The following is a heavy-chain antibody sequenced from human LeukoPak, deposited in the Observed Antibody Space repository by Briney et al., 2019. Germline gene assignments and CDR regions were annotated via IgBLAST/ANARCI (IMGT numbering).Heavy chain of an antibody. Sequence: ASVKVSCKSSGYTFTSYGISGVRQAPGQGLEWMGWISAYNGNTNYAQKLQGRVTMTKDTSTSTAYMELRSLRSDDTAVYYCARDTIYGDYEENYWGQGTLVTVSS. J-gene: IGHJ4*02. CDR2: ISAYNGNT. V-gene: IGHV1-18*01. D-gene: IGHD4-17*01. CDR1: GYTFTSYG. CDR3: ARDTIYGDYEENY.